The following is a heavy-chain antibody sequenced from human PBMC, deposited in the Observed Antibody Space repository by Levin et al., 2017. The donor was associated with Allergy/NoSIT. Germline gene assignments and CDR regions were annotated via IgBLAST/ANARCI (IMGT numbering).Heavy chain of an antibody. J-gene: IGHJ4*02. CDR3: AKGLNWGSPNTFDH. V-gene: IGHV3-9*01. CDR1: GFTFGDYA. Sequence: SLKISCAASGFTFGDYAMHWVRQAPGKGLEWVSGINWNRDKIGYADSVRARFTISRDNAKNSLYLQMNSLGPEDTALYYCAKGLNWGSPNTFDHWGQGTLVTVSS. CDR2: INWNRDKI. D-gene: IGHD7-27*01.